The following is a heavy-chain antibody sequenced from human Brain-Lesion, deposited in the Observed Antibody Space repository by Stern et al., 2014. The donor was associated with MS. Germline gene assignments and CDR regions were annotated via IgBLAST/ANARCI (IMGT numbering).Heavy chain of an antibody. V-gene: IGHV3-74*02. CDR2: INRDGSDT. D-gene: IGHD3-16*01. J-gene: IGHJ4*02. Sequence: VKLVQSGGGLVQPGGSLRLSCAASGFNFSSYWMHWVRQFPEKGLFWVSQINRDGSDTSYADSVKGRFSISRDNIRNMLYLRMTSLRAEDTAVYYCARGVGDYWGQGARVTVSS. CDR1: GFNFSSYW. CDR3: ARGVGDY.